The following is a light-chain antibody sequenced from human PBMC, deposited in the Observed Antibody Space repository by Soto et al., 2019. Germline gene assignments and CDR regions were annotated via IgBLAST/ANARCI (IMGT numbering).Light chain of an antibody. V-gene: IGKV1-39*01. CDR3: QQSYGTPWT. J-gene: IGKJ1*01. CDR2: AAS. Sequence: DIQMTQSPSSLSASVRDRITITCRASQSISNHLNWYQQEPGKGPNLLIYAASSLQRGVPSRFSGSGSGRDFVLTISSLQPEDSATYYCQQSYGTPWTFGQGTKVEIK. CDR1: QSISNH.